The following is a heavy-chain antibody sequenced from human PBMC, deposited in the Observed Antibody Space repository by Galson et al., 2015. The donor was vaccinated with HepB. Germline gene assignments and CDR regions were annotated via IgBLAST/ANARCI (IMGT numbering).Heavy chain of an antibody. CDR3: AREARPRYGPLPGFHVFDY. D-gene: IGHD3-9*01. CDR1: GFTFSGYS. Sequence: SLRLSCAASGFTFSGYSMNWVRQAPGKGLEWVSSISFTNNFINYADSVKGRFTISGAKAKNSLYLKMSSLRAEDTAVYYCAREARPRYGPLPGFHVFDYWGQGILVAVSS. V-gene: IGHV3-21*01. CDR2: ISFTNNFI. J-gene: IGHJ4*02.